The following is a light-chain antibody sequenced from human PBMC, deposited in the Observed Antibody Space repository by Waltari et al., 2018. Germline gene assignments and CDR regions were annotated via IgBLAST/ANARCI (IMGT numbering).Light chain of an antibody. J-gene: IGLJ3*02. CDR2: VNSDGSH. V-gene: IGLV4-69*01. Sequence: QLVLTQSPSASAFLGASVKLTCTLSSGHSSNVIAWHQQQPEKGPQYLMKVNSDGSHSKGDGIPDRFSGSPSGAERYLTISNVQSEDGADNYCQTGGHGTWVFGGGTKLTVL. CDR1: SGHSSNV. CDR3: QTGGHGTWV.